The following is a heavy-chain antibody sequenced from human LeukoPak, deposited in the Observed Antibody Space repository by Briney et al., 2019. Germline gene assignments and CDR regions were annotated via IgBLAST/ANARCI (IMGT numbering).Heavy chain of an antibody. J-gene: IGHJ4*02. CDR2: IYTSGRT. CDR3: ARDRIYGSGSDHFDY. Sequence: PSQTLSLTCAVSGGSISSGSYYWSWIRQPAGKGLEWIGRIYTSGRTNYNTSLKSRVTISVDTSKNQFSLKLSSVTAADTAVYYCARDRIYGSGSDHFDYWGQGTLVTVSS. CDR1: GGSISSGSYY. D-gene: IGHD3-10*01. V-gene: IGHV4-61*02.